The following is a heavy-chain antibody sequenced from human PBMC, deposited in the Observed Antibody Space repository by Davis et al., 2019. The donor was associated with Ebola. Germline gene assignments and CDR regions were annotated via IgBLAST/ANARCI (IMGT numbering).Heavy chain of an antibody. Sequence: HSQTLSLTCAISGDSVSSGGWNWIRQSPSRGLEWLGRTYYTSKWFNDYAVSVKSRITINPETSKNQFSLQMNSVNPEDTAVYYGVRGWGRTGLGVWGQGTTVTVSS. CDR3: VRGWGRTGLGV. CDR1: GDSVSSGG. D-gene: IGHD1-26*01. CDR2: TYYTSKWFN. J-gene: IGHJ6*02. V-gene: IGHV6-1*01.